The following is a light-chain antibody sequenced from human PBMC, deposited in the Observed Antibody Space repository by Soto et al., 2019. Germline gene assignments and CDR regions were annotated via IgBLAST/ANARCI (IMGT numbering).Light chain of an antibody. CDR3: QQLSRYPLT. Sequence: DIQMTQSPSSLSASVGDRVTLTCRASQSISSNLAWYQQKPGKAPDLLIYSASTLQSGVPSRFSGSGSETEFSLTIRALQPEDFATYYCQQLSRYPLTFGGGTKVDIK. V-gene: IGKV1-9*01. CDR1: QSISSN. CDR2: SAS. J-gene: IGKJ4*01.